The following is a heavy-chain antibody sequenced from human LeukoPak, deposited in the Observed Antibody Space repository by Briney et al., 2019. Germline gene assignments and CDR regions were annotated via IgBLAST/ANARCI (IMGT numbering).Heavy chain of an antibody. D-gene: IGHD3-22*01. V-gene: IGHV1-46*01. Sequence: GASVKVSCKASGYTFTRYYMQWVRQAPGQGLEWMGIINPSGGSTSYAQKFQGGVTMTMAMSTSTVYMELSRMRSADTAVYYCARDKSGHYYDSSGQLDYWGQGTLVTVSS. CDR3: ARDKSGHYYDSSGQLDY. J-gene: IGHJ4*02. CDR1: GYTFTRYY. CDR2: INPSGGST.